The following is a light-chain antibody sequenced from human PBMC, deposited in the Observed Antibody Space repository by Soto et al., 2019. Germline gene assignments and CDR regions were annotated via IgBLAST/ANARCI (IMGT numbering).Light chain of an antibody. CDR1: QSVSSF. CDR2: DAS. Sequence: EIVLTQSPATLSLSPGERATLSCRASQSVSSFLAWYQQKPGQAPRLLIYDASNRATGIPARFSGSGSETDLSPTISSLEPEDFAGYYCHKRSNWPPWRFGQGTKVDIK. J-gene: IGKJ1*01. CDR3: HKRSNWPPWR. V-gene: IGKV3-11*01.